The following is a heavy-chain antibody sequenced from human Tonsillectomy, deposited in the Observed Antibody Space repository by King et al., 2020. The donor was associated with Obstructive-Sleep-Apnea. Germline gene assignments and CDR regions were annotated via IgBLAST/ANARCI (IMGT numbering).Heavy chain of an antibody. CDR1: GFTFSSYA. CDR2: ISGSGGST. Sequence: VQLVESGGGLVQPGGSLRLSCAASGFTFSSYAMSWVRQAPGKGLEWVSAISGSGGSTYYADSVKGRFTISRDNSKNTLYLQMNSLRAEDTAVYYCAKDQYLPYYYGSGSYPDYWGQGTLVTVSS. D-gene: IGHD3-10*01. CDR3: AKDQYLPYYYGSGSYPDY. V-gene: IGHV3-23*04. J-gene: IGHJ4*02.